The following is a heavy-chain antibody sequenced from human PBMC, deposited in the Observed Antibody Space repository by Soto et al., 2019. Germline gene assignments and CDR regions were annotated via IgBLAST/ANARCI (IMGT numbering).Heavy chain of an antibody. CDR1: GDSFGSYA. CDR3: AREPFGRFDP. CDR2: IIPVFGTT. J-gene: IGHJ5*02. D-gene: IGHD3-10*01. V-gene: IGHV1-69*01. Sequence: QMHLVQSGPEVKKPGSSVKVSCKASGDSFGSYAVSWGRQAPGQGLEWMGAIIPVFGTTNYTQKFQGRVTITADDSTTTAYMELSSLRSDDTAVYYCAREPFGRFDPWGQGTLVTVSS.